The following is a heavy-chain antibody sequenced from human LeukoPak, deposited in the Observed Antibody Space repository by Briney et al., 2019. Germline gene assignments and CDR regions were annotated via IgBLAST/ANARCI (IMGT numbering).Heavy chain of an antibody. CDR1: GYTFTCYY. CDR2: INPNSGGT. CDR3: ARGSGIRYFDWLPNSNWFDP. Sequence: ASVKVSCKASGYTFTCYYMHWVRHAPGQGLEWMGWINPNSGGTNYAQKFQGRVTMTRDTSISTAYMELSRLRSDDTAVYYCARGSGIRYFDWLPNSNWFDPWGQGTLVTVSS. D-gene: IGHD3-9*01. J-gene: IGHJ5*02. V-gene: IGHV1-2*02.